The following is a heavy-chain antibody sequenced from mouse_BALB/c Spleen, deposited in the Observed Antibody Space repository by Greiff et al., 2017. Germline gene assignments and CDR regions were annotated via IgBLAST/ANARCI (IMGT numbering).Heavy chain of an antibody. CDR3: ARNYYGSRWFAY. V-gene: IGHV3-8*02. Sequence: EVHLVESGPSLVKPSQTLSLTCSVTGDSITSGYWNWIRKFPGNKLEYMGYISYSGSTYYNPSLKSRISITRDTSKNQYYLQLNSVTTEDTATYYCARNYYGSRWFAYWGQGTLVTVSA. J-gene: IGHJ3*01. CDR1: GDSITSGY. D-gene: IGHD1-1*01. CDR2: ISYSGST.